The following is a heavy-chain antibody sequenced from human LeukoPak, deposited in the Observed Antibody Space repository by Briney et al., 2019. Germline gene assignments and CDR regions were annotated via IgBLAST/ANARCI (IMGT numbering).Heavy chain of an antibody. V-gene: IGHV3-9*03. J-gene: IGHJ3*01. CDR1: GFTFDDYG. CDR3: AKAPYSSAWAGAFDF. CDR2: ISWSSASI. Sequence: PGGSLRLSCAASGFTFDDYGMHWVRQAPGKGLEWVSGISWSSASIVYADSVKGRSTISRDNAKNYLYLQMNSLRAEDMALYYCAKAPYSSAWAGAFDFWGQGTMVTVSS. D-gene: IGHD6-19*01.